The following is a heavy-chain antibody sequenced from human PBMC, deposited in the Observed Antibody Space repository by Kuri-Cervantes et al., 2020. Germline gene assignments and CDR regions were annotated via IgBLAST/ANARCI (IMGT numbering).Heavy chain of an antibody. CDR2: ISGSGGTI. J-gene: IGHJ6*02. CDR3: ATNRRWLQFPYYYGMDV. CDR1: GFTFSSYA. Sequence: GGSLRLSCAASGFTFSSYAMSWVRQAPGKGLEWVSAISGSGGTIYYADSVKGRFTISRDNAKNSLYLQMNSLRDEDTAVYYCATNRRWLQFPYYYGMDVWGQGTTVTVSS. D-gene: IGHD5-24*01. V-gene: IGHV3-23*01.